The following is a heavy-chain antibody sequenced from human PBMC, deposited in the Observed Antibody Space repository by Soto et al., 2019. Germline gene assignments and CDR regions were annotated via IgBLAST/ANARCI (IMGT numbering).Heavy chain of an antibody. CDR2: IYWNDDK. Sequence: SGPTLVKPTQTLTLTCTFSGFSLSTSGVGVGWIRQPPGKALEWLALIYWNDDKRYSPSLKSRLTITKDTSKNQVVLTMTNMDPVDTATYYCAHSNTVIPYYDILTGYYVGVAFDYWGQGTLVTVSS. CDR1: GFSLSTSGVG. CDR3: AHSNTVIPYYDILTGYYVGVAFDY. V-gene: IGHV2-5*01. D-gene: IGHD3-9*01. J-gene: IGHJ4*02.